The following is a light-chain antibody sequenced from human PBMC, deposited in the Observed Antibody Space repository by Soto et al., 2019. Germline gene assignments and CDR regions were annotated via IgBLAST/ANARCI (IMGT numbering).Light chain of an antibody. J-gene: IGLJ3*02. Sequence: QSVLTEPPSVSAAPGQKVSMSCSGGSSNIGSNFVAWYQQLPGKAPKLLIYDDSKRPYGIPGRFSASKSGTSATLGITDLQTGDEGDYFCGSWDNSLSVVVFGGGTKATVL. V-gene: IGLV1-51*01. CDR3: GSWDNSLSVVV. CDR2: DDS. CDR1: SSNIGSNF.